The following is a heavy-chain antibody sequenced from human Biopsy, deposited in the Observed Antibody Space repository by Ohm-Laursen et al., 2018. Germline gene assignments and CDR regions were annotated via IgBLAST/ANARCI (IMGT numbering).Heavy chain of an antibody. CDR2: IHGSGRT. Sequence: SLRLSCAASEFNVDRNHMNWVRQAPGKGLEWVSMIHGSGRTDYADSVKGRFTVPRDNYKDTVYLQMNALRVDDTAMYYCAGAGGHSFWGQGALVTVSS. V-gene: IGHV3-66*01. D-gene: IGHD3-16*01. CDR1: EFNVDRNH. CDR3: AGAGGHSF. J-gene: IGHJ4*02.